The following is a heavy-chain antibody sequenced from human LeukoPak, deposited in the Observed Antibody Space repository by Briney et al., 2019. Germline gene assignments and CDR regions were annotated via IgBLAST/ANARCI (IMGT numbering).Heavy chain of an antibody. Sequence: GGSLRLSCAASGFTFNAFGMNWVRQAPGKGLEWVSYIGTTSGAIYYADSVKGRFTISRDSSKNTLYLQMNSLGAEDTAVYYCARVSYYDSSGYYFLSYVDYWGQGTLVTVSS. CDR1: GFTFNAFG. CDR2: IGTTSGAI. D-gene: IGHD3-22*01. V-gene: IGHV3-48*01. CDR3: ARVSYYDSSGYYFLSYVDY. J-gene: IGHJ4*02.